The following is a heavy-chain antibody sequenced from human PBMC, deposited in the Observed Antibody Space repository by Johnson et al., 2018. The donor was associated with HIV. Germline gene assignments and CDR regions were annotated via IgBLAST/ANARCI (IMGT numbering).Heavy chain of an antibody. CDR1: GFTFSSYA. D-gene: IGHD6-19*01. Sequence: VQLVESGGGLVQPGGSLRLSCAASGFTFSSYAMSWVRQAPGKGLEWVANINQDGSEKYDLDSEKGRFTISRDNSKNTLYLQMNSLRAEDSAVYYCARAFSSGWYPHDAFDIWGQGTMVTVSS. CDR2: INQDGSEK. V-gene: IGHV3-7*02. CDR3: ARAFSSGWYPHDAFDI. J-gene: IGHJ3*02.